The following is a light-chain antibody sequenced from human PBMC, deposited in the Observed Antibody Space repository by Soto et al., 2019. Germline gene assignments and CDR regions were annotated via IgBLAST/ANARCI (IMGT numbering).Light chain of an antibody. Sequence: DIVLTQSSATLSVSPGESATLSCRASQSVSRALAWYQHVPGQAPRLLIYDSSTRATGVPARFSGSGSGTQFTLTISSLQSEDFAVYYCQLYGGSHMFSFGQGTKLEIK. CDR2: DSS. CDR1: QSVSRA. CDR3: QLYGGSHMFS. J-gene: IGKJ2*01. V-gene: IGKV3-15*01.